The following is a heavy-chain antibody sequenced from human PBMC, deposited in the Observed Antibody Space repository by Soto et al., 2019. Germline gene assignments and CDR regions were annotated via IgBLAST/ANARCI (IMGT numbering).Heavy chain of an antibody. Sequence: LGESLKISCKGSGYSFTSYWISWVRQMPGKGLEWMGRIDPSDSYTNYSPSFQGHVTISADKSISTAYLQWSSLKASDTAMYYCARHPITMIETSAFDIWGQGTMVTVSS. D-gene: IGHD3-22*01. CDR2: IDPSDSYT. CDR1: GYSFTSYW. CDR3: ARHPITMIETSAFDI. V-gene: IGHV5-10-1*01. J-gene: IGHJ3*02.